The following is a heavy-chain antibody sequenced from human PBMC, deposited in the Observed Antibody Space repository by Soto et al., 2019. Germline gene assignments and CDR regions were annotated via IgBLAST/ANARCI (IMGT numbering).Heavy chain of an antibody. J-gene: IGHJ3*02. D-gene: IGHD6-19*01. CDR1: GFTFNTYA. V-gene: IGHV3-64D*08. Sequence: PGGSLRLSCSASGFTFNTYAMHWVRQAPGKGLEYVSAITASGGKTYYADSVKGRFTTSRDNSKNTLYLQMSSLRTEDTAVYYCAKGKEEWLVTGFDIWGQGTMVTVSS. CDR3: AKGKEEWLVTGFDI. CDR2: ITASGGKT.